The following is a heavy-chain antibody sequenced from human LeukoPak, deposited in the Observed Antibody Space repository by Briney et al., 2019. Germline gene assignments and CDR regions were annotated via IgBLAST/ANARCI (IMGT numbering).Heavy chain of an antibody. J-gene: IGHJ4*02. D-gene: IGHD3-22*01. V-gene: IGHV4-59*01. CDR3: ARESSDFTTTPSQFDY. CDR1: GGSISSYY. Sequence: SETLSLTCTVSGGSISSYYWSWIRQPPGKGLEWIGYIYYSGSTNYNPSLKSRVTISVDTSKNQFSLKLSSVTAADTAVYYCARESSDFTTTPSQFDYWGQGTLVTVSS. CDR2: IYYSGST.